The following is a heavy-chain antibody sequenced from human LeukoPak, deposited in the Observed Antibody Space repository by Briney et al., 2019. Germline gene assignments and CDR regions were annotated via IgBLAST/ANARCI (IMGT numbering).Heavy chain of an antibody. CDR1: GFTFSTYW. V-gene: IGHV3-74*01. J-gene: IGHJ4*02. D-gene: IGHD6-19*01. Sequence: GGSLRLSCAASGFTFSTYWTHWVRHAPRRGLVWVSRISSDGCNTIYADSVKGRFTISRDNAKNTLFLQMNSLRVDDTAVYYCTRVSGAGNSYDYWGQGTLVTVSS. CDR3: TRVSGAGNSYDY. CDR2: ISSDGCNT.